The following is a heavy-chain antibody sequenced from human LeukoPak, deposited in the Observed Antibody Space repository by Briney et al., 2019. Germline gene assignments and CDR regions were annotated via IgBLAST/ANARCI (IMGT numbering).Heavy chain of an antibody. D-gene: IGHD1-20*01. Sequence: SVKVSCKASGVTFSSYAISWVRQAPGQGLEWIGGLRPVFGPINSAQKFQDRVTLTKDDSTTTAYMELRSLRSEDTAVYYCATNPMTGYHLGDHFYFYMAVWGKGTTVTVS. CDR1: GVTFSSYA. CDR3: ATNPMTGYHLGDHFYFYMAV. J-gene: IGHJ6*03. V-gene: IGHV1-69*05. CDR2: LRPVFGPI.